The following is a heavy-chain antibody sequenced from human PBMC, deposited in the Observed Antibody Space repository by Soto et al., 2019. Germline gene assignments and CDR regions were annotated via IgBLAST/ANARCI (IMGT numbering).Heavy chain of an antibody. CDR2: INHSGST. V-gene: IGHV4-34*01. CDR1: GGSFSGYY. J-gene: IGHJ5*02. Sequence: SETLSLTCAVYGGSFSGYYWSWIRQPPGKGLEWIGEINHSGSTNYNPSLKSRVTISVDTSKNQFSLKLSSVTAADTAVYYCARGGVVEVVVPAAWGQRIRFDPWGQGTLVTV. D-gene: IGHD2-2*01. CDR3: ARGGVVEVVVPAAWGQRIRFDP.